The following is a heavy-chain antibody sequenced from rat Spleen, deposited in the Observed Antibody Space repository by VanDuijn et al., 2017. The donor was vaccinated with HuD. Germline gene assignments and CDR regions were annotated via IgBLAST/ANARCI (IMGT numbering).Heavy chain of an antibody. D-gene: IGHD1-12*02. CDR1: DYSITSNY. CDR3: ARGTYYYPFDY. Sequence: EVQLQESGPGLVKPSQSLSLTCSVTDYSITSNYWDWIRKFPGNKMEWIGHISYSGSTSYNPSLKSRISITRDTSKNQFFLQVNSVTTEDTATYYCARGTYYYPFDYWGQGVMVTVSS. J-gene: IGHJ2*01. CDR2: ISYSGST. V-gene: IGHV3-1*01.